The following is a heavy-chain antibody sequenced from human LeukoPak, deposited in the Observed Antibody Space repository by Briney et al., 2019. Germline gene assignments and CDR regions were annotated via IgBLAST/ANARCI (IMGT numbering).Heavy chain of an antibody. D-gene: IGHD6-19*01. V-gene: IGHV3-74*01. CDR2: INTDGTVT. Sequence: QTGGSLRLSCAASGFTCSKYWMLWVRQAPGKGLESVSRINTDGTVTTYADSVEGRFTVSRDNADNTMFLQMNSVRDEDTAVYYCATKQWLAPPPDSWGQGTPVTVSS. J-gene: IGHJ4*02. CDR1: GFTCSKYW. CDR3: ATKQWLAPPPDS.